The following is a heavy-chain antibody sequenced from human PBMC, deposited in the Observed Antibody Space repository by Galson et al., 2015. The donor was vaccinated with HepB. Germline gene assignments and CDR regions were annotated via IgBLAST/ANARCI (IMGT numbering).Heavy chain of an antibody. Sequence: SVKVSCKASGGTFTSYYMHWVRQAPGQGLEWMGIINPSGGSTSYAQKLQGRVTMTRDTSTSTVYMELSSLRSEDTAVYYCARGGSGWYGGDYYYGMDVWGQGTTVTVSS. CDR1: GGTFTSYY. CDR2: INPSGGST. J-gene: IGHJ6*02. V-gene: IGHV1-46*04. CDR3: ARGGSGWYGGDYYYGMDV. D-gene: IGHD6-19*01.